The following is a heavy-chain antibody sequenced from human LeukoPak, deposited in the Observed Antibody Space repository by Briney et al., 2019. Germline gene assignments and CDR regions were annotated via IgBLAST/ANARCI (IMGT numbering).Heavy chain of an antibody. CDR1: GCTFSSYA. D-gene: IGHD6-6*01. Sequence: ASVKVSYKASGCTFSSYAISWVRQAPGQGLEWMGGIIPIFGTANYAQKFQGKVTITTDESTSTAYMELSSLRSEDTAVYYCVREGYSSSQGDDYWGQGTLVTVSS. V-gene: IGHV1-69*05. CDR3: VREGYSSSQGDDY. CDR2: IIPIFGTA. J-gene: IGHJ4*02.